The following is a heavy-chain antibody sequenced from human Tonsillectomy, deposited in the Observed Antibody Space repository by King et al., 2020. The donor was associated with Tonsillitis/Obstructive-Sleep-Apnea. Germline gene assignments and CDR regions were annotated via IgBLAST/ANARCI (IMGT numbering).Heavy chain of an antibody. Sequence: VQLVESGGVVVQPGGSLRLSCAASGFTFHDYTIHWVRQAPGKGREWVSLISWDGGSTYYADSVKGRFTISRDNSKNSLYLQMNSLRTEDTALYYCAKDTGGYYMDVWGKGTTVTVSS. V-gene: IGHV3-43*01. J-gene: IGHJ6*03. CDR1: GFTFHDYT. CDR3: AKDTGGYYMDV. CDR2: ISWDGGST.